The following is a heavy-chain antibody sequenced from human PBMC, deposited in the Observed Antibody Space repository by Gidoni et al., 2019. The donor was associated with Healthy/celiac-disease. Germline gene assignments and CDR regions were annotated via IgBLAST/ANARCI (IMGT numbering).Heavy chain of an antibody. CDR2: IRSSGTTI. J-gene: IGHJ6*02. CDR3: ARDREYSSSWWKVPGYYYYYGMDV. CDR1: GFHFSDYY. V-gene: IGHV3-11*01. D-gene: IGHD6-13*01. Sequence: QVQLVESGGGLVKPGGSLRLSCAACGFHFSDYYISWIRPVPGKGLEWVSYIRSSGTTIYYADSVKGRFTISRDNAKNSLYLQMNSLRAEDTAVYYCARDREYSSSWWKVPGYYYYYGMDVWGQGTTVTVSS.